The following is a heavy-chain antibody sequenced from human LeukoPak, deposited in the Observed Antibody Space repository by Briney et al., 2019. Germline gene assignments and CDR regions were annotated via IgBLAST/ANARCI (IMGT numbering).Heavy chain of an antibody. CDR2: ISGYNGRT. CDR3: ARAGAVVDNWFDP. D-gene: IGHD2-15*01. Sequence: GASVKVSCKASGYTFTGYYMHWVRQAPGQGLEWMGWISGYNGRTKYAQKLQDRVTMTTDTSTTTAYMELRSLGSDDTAVYYCARAGAVVDNWFDPWGQGTLVTVSS. CDR1: GYTFTGYY. J-gene: IGHJ5*02. V-gene: IGHV1-18*04.